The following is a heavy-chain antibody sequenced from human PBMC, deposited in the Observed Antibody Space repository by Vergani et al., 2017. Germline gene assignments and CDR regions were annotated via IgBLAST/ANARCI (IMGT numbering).Heavy chain of an antibody. D-gene: IGHD1-26*01. CDR2: IYYSGST. CDR1: GGPISSYY. J-gene: IGHJ5*02. CDR3: ARSQWELLSWFDP. Sequence: QVQLQESGPGLVKPSETLSLTCTVSGGPISSYYWSWIRQPPGKGLEWFGYIYYSGSTTYNPSLKSRVTISGDTSKNQFSLTLSSVTPADTAVYYCARSQWELLSWFDPWGQGTLVTVSS. V-gene: IGHV4-59*01.